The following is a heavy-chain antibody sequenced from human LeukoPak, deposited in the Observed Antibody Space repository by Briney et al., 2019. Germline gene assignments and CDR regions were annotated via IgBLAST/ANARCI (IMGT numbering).Heavy chain of an antibody. V-gene: IGHV4-59*08. CDR1: AGSISSYY. CDR2: IYYSGSP. J-gene: IGHJ4*02. CDR3: ARGDCSGGSCYSFWGTRPVGYFDY. Sequence: PSETLSLTCPVSAGSISSYYWSWIRQPPGKGLEWIGYIYYSGSPNYNPSLKSRVTISVDTSKNQFSLKLSSVTAADTAVYYCARGDCSGGSCYSFWGTRPVGYFDYWGQGTLVTVSS. D-gene: IGHD2-15*01.